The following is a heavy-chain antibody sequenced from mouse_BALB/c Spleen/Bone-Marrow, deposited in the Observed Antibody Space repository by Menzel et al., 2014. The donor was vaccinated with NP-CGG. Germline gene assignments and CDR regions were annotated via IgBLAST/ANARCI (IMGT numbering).Heavy chain of an antibody. D-gene: IGHD1-1*01. CDR3: ARSVSSSGYLDY. CDR2: ISSGSSTI. Sequence: EVQGVESGGGLVQPGGSRKLSCAASGFTFSSFGMHWVRQAPEKGLEWVAYISSGSSTIYYADTVMGRFTISRDNPKNALFLQMTSLRSEDTAMYYCARSVSSSGYLDYWGQGTTLTVSS. J-gene: IGHJ2*01. V-gene: IGHV5-17*02. CDR1: GFTFSSFG.